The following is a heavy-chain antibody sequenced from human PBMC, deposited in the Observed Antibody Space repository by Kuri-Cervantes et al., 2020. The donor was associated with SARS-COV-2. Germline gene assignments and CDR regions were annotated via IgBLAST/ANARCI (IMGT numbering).Heavy chain of an antibody. J-gene: IGHJ6*04. CDR1: VFTFSSYG. CDR2: IWFDGSHK. CDR3: ARDLFGWSDGSWMDV. V-gene: IGHV3-33*08. D-gene: IGHD1-1*01. Sequence: GESLKISCAVSVFTFSSYGMHWVRQAPGKGLEWVAVIWFDGSHKYYADSVKGRFSISRDNSKNMLYLQMNSLRVEDTAVYYCARDLFGWSDGSWMDVWGKGTTVTVSS.